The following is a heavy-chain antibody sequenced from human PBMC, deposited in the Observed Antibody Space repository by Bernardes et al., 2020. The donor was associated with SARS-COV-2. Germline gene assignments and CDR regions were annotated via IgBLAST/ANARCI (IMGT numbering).Heavy chain of an antibody. J-gene: IGHJ4*02. CDR2: ISAYNCNT. V-gene: IGHV1-18*04. CDR3: ARDCGAWWELLIKPVGYFDY. D-gene: IGHD1-26*01. Sequence: ASVKVSCKASGYTFTSYVISWVRQAPGQGLEWMGLISAYNCNTNYAQKLQGRVTMTTDTSTSTSYMELRSLRSDDTAVYYCARDCGAWWELLIKPVGYFDYWGKGTLVTVSS. CDR1: GYTFTSYV.